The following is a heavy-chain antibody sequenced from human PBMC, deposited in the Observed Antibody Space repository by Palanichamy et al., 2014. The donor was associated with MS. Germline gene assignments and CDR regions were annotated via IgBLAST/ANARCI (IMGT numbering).Heavy chain of an antibody. CDR1: GFTFSSHW. Sequence: EVQLVESGGALVXPGGSLRLSCAASGFTFSSHWMHWVRQAPGKGLVWVARINIDGSGTTYADSVRGRFTISRDNAKNTLYLLLDRLRADDTAVYYCARADYDIWSRQYYFDYWGQGTLVTVSS. CDR2: INIDGSGT. V-gene: IGHV3-74*03. J-gene: IGHJ4*02. CDR3: ARADYDIWSRQYYFDY. D-gene: IGHD3-3*01.